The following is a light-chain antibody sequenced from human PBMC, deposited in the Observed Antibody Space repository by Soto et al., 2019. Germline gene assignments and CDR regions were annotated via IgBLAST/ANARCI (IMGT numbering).Light chain of an antibody. V-gene: IGLV2-8*01. Sequence: ALAQSPSASASPGQSVTISCTGSSGDVGAYNYVSWYQQHPGKAPKLIIYEVNKRPSGVPDRFSGSKSGITASLTVSGLQADDEADYYCGAHAGSNTWVFGGGTKVTVL. J-gene: IGLJ3*02. CDR3: GAHAGSNTWV. CDR2: EVN. CDR1: SGDVGAYNY.